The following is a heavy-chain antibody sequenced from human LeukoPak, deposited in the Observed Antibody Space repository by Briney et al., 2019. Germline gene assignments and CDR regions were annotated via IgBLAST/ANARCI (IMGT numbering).Heavy chain of an antibody. CDR3: ARGVGATKSDY. V-gene: IGHV3-21*01. CDR2: ISSSSSYI. CDR1: GFSFSSHA. Sequence: PGGSLRLSCATSGFSFSSHAMTWVRQAPGKGLEWVSSISSSSSYIYYADSVKGRFTISRDNAKNSLYLQMNSLRAEDTAVYYCARGVGATKSDYWGQGTLVTVSS. D-gene: IGHD1-26*01. J-gene: IGHJ4*02.